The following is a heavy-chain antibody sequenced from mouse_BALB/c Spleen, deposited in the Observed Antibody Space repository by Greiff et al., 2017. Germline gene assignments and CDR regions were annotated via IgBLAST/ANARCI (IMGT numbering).Heavy chain of an antibody. V-gene: IGHV14-3*02. CDR1: GFNIKDTY. D-gene: IGHD2-3*01. CDR2: IDPANGNT. CDR3: ARRVYDGYAMDY. Sequence: VQLQQPGAELVKPGASVKLSCTASGFNIKDTYMHWVKQRPEQGLEWIGRIDPANGNTKYDPKFQGKATITADTSSNTAYLPLSSLTSEDTAVYYCARRVYDGYAMDYWGQGTSVTVSA. J-gene: IGHJ4*01.